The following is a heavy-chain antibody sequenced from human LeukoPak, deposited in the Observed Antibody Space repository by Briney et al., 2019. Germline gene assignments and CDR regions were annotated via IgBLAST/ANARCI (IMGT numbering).Heavy chain of an antibody. CDR1: GGSFSGYY. CDR2: INHSGST. Sequence: SETLSLTCAVYGGSFSGYYWSWIRRPPGKGLEWTGEINHSGSTNYNPSLKSRVTISVDTSKNQFSLKLSSVTAADTAVYYCARSMGGYDADYFDYWGQGTLVNVSS. J-gene: IGHJ4*02. D-gene: IGHD5-12*01. CDR3: ARSMGGYDADYFDY. V-gene: IGHV4-34*01.